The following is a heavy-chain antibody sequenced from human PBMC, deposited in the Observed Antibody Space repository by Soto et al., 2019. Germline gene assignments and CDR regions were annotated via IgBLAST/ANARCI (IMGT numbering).Heavy chain of an antibody. CDR2: INHSGST. Sequence: SEPLSLTCAVCGGSFSGYYWSWIRQPPGKGLEWIGEINHSGSTNYNPSLKSRVTISVDTSKNQFSLKLSSVTAADTAVYYCASPGIAAAGLDAFDIWGQGTMVTVS. D-gene: IGHD6-13*01. CDR1: GGSFSGYY. CDR3: ASPGIAAAGLDAFDI. V-gene: IGHV4-34*01. J-gene: IGHJ3*02.